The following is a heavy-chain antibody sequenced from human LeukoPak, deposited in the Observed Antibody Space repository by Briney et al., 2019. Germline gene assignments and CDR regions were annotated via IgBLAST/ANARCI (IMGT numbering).Heavy chain of an antibody. CDR1: GFIFRDNA. J-gene: IGHJ5*02. Sequence: GGSLRLSCAVSGFIFRDNAMNWVRQAPGKGPEWVASIKKDGSQKYYVDSVKGRFTISRDNAQNSLYLQMNSLRVEDTAIYSCARVGWELLNLHFDPWGQGTLVTVSS. V-gene: IGHV3-7*03. CDR2: IKKDGSQK. CDR3: ARVGWELLNLHFDP. D-gene: IGHD1-26*01.